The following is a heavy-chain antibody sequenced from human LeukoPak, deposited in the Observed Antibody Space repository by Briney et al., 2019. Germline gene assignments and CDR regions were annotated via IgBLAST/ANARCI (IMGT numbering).Heavy chain of an antibody. CDR1: GGSISTSSYY. V-gene: IGHV4-39*07. Sequence: SETLSLTCTVSGGSISTSSYYWGWIRQPPGKGLECIGNIYYSGSTYYNPSLKSRVTISVDTSKNQFSLKLSSVTAADTAVYYCARLLPNYYDSSGYYGPDRYFDYWGQGTLVTVSS. D-gene: IGHD3-22*01. CDR3: ARLLPNYYDSSGYYGPDRYFDY. J-gene: IGHJ4*02. CDR2: IYYSGST.